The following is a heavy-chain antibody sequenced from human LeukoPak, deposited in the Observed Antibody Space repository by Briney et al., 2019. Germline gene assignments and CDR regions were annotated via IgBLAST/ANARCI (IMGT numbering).Heavy chain of an antibody. CDR1: GFSFSNYA. CDR3: AKDRSRDHSGYELY. D-gene: IGHD6-25*01. Sequence: PGGSLRLSCAASGFSFSNYAMSWVRQAPGKGLEWVSVISGSGDETYYADSVKGRFSISRDNSKNTLNLQMNSLRAEDTAVYYCAKDRSRDHSGYELYWGQGTLVTVSS. J-gene: IGHJ4*02. V-gene: IGHV3-23*01. CDR2: ISGSGDET.